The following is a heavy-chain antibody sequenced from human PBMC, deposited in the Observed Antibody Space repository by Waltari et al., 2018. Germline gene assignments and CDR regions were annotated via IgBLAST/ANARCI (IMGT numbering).Heavy chain of an antibody. CDR1: GLGFPNYG. CDR2: LGGNGGDR. Sequence: EVQLLGSGGGLVPPGGSVRLSCAASGLGFPNYGLGGVRQGPGKGLEWVASLGGNGGDRYYADSVKGRFTISRDNSESTLSLQMHNLRAEDTAIYYCAKVLRAFTSSPFHFYFDSWGQGTLVAVSS. D-gene: IGHD2-2*01. V-gene: IGHV3-23*01. J-gene: IGHJ4*02. CDR3: AKVLRAFTSSPFHFYFDS.